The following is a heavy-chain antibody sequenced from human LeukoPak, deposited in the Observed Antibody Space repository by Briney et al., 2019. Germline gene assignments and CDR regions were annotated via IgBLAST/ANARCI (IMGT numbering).Heavy chain of an antibody. CDR2: IWFDGSNE. Sequence: PGRSLRLSCLASGFSFSNYGMHWVRQAPGKGLEWVAVIWFDGSNEDYADSVKGRFTISRDNSKNTLYLQMNSLRAEDTAVNYCAKETRFWSGIWNFDNWGQGTLVTVSS. D-gene: IGHD3-3*01. CDR1: GFSFSNYG. CDR3: AKETRFWSGIWNFDN. J-gene: IGHJ4*02. V-gene: IGHV3-33*03.